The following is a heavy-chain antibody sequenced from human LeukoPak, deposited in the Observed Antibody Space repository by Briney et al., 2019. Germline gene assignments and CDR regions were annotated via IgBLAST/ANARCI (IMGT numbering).Heavy chain of an antibody. Sequence: GGSLRLSCAASGFTFSNYWMSWVRQAPGKGLEWVSVIYSGGTTYYADSVKGRFTISRDNSKNTLSLQMNSLRAEDTAVYYCARDGYGNNYMDVWGKGTTVTVSS. CDR1: GFTFSNYW. J-gene: IGHJ6*03. D-gene: IGHD1/OR15-1a*01. V-gene: IGHV3-53*01. CDR2: IYSGGTT. CDR3: ARDGYGNNYMDV.